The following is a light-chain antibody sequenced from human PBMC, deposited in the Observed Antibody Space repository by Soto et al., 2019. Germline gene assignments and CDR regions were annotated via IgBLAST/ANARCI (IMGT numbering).Light chain of an antibody. CDR1: QDISNY. CDR2: DAS. CDR3: QQSFT. Sequence: DIQMTQSLSSLSASVGDRVTITCQASQDISNYLNWYQQKPGKAPKLLIYDASNLETGVPSRFSGSGSGTDFTFTISSLQPEDIATYYCQQSFTFGPGTKVDIK. V-gene: IGKV1-33*01. J-gene: IGKJ3*01.